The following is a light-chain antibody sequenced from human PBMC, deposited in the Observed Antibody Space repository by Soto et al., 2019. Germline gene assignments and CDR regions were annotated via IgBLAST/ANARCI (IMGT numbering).Light chain of an antibody. J-gene: IGKJ2*01. CDR2: GAR. V-gene: IGKV3-20*01. CDR3: QQYETSPYT. CDR1: QRIDSRY. Sequence: EIVFTQSPGTLSLSPGERATLSCRASQRIDSRYLAWYHQKPGQAPRLLIYGARHRPGGIPDRFSGSGSGTDFTLSISRLEPEDFAVYYCQQYETSPYTFGKGTKVDIK.